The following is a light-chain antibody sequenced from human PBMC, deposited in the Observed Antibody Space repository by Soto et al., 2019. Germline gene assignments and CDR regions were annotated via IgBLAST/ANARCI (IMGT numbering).Light chain of an antibody. CDR3: HQYNGWPRT. Sequence: FVLPQYPGTLSFSSGERATLSCTASQSVSSSYLAWYQQKPGQAPRLLIYGASSRATGIPDRFSGSGSGTEFTLTITSLQSEDFAVYYCHQYNGWPRTFGQGTRLEIK. CDR2: GAS. V-gene: IGKV3-20*01. CDR1: QSVSSSY. J-gene: IGKJ5*01.